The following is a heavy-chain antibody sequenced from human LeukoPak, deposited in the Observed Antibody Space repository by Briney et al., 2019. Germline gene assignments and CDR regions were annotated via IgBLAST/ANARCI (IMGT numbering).Heavy chain of an antibody. V-gene: IGHV3-33*08. CDR1: GFTFGSFG. CDR2: IWYDGSNK. CDR3: ARELGGGVPTHYGMDV. J-gene: IGHJ6*02. Sequence: GGSLRLSCAASGFTFGSFGMHWVRQAPGKGLEWVALIWYDGSNKYYADSVKGRFTISRDNSKNTLYLQMNSLRAEDTTVYYCARELGGGVPTHYGMDVWGQGTTVTVSS. D-gene: IGHD3-16*01.